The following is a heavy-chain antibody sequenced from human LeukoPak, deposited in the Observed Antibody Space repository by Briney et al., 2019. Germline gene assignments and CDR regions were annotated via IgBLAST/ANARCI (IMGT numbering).Heavy chain of an antibody. CDR3: ARVTMIVGGGLDI. CDR2: INHSGST. D-gene: IGHD3-22*01. Sequence: SETLSLTCDVYGGSFSAYYWSWIRQPPGKGLEWIGEINHSGSTNYNPSLKSRVTISIDTSKNQFSLKLSSVTAADTAVYYCARVTMIVGGGLDIWGQGTMVTVSS. J-gene: IGHJ3*02. CDR1: GGSFSAYY. V-gene: IGHV4-34*01.